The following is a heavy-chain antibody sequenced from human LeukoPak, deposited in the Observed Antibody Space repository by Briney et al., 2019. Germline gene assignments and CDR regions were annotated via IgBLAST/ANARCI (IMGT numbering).Heavy chain of an antibody. D-gene: IGHD6-19*01. CDR3: ARSDSSGWPSAV. J-gene: IGHJ4*02. Sequence: PGGSLRLSCAASGFTFSTYWMAWVRQAPGKGLEWVADIKEDGSVKYYVDSVKGRFTISRDNAKNSLYLQMNSLRAEDTAVYYCARSDSSGWPSAVWGQGTLVTVSS. CDR2: IKEDGSVK. V-gene: IGHV3-7*02. CDR1: GFTFSTYW.